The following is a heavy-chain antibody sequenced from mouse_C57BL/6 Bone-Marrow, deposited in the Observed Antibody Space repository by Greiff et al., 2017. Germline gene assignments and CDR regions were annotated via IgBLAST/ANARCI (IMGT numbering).Heavy chain of an antibody. CDR3: TTSTVVNPFDY. Sequence: EVQLQQSGAELVRPGASVKLSCTASGFNIKDDYMHWVKQRPDQGLEWIGWIDPENGDTEYASKFQGKATITADTSSNTAYLQISSLTSEDTAVYYCTTSTVVNPFDYWGQGTTLTVSS. V-gene: IGHV14-4*01. CDR2: IDPENGDT. CDR1: GFNIKDDY. J-gene: IGHJ2*01. D-gene: IGHD1-1*01.